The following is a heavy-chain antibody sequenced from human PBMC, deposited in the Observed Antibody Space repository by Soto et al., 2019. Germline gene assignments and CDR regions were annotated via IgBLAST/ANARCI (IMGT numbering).Heavy chain of an antibody. J-gene: IGHJ6*02. Sequence: GASVKVSCKASGYTFTSYGISWVRQAPGQGLEWMGWISAYNGNTNYVQKLQGRVTMTTDTSTSTAYMELRSLRSDDTAVYYCARDPITMVRGVIIIVLYYYGMDVWGQGTTVTVSS. CDR1: GYTFTSYG. CDR2: ISAYNGNT. CDR3: ARDPITMVRGVIIIVLYYYGMDV. V-gene: IGHV1-18*04. D-gene: IGHD3-10*01.